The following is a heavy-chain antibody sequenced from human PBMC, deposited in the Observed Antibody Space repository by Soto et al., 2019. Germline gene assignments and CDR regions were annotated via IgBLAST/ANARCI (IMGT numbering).Heavy chain of an antibody. CDR3: AKDIGYCSGGSCNLFDY. CDR1: GFTFDDYA. V-gene: IGHV3-9*01. CDR2: ISWNSGSI. J-gene: IGHJ4*02. D-gene: IGHD2-15*01. Sequence: GGSLRLSCAASGFTFDDYAMHWVRQAPGKGLEWVSGISWNSGSIGYADSVKGRFTISRDNAKNSLYLQMNSLRAEDTALYYCAKDIGYCSGGSCNLFDYWGQGTLVTVSS.